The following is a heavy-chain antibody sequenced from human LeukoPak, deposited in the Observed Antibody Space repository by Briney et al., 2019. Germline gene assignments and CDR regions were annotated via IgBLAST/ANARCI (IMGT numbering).Heavy chain of an antibody. CDR2: IGTGGSTI. Sequence: GGSLRLSCAASGFTFSDYYMSWIRQAPGKGLEWVSYIGTGGSTIYYADSVKGRFTISRDNAKNSLYLQMNSPRAEDTAVYYCARHSDHRGFYYYYYMDVWGKGTTVTVSS. V-gene: IGHV3-11*04. CDR1: GFTFSDYY. CDR3: ARHSDHRGFYYYYYMDV. D-gene: IGHD1-14*01. J-gene: IGHJ6*03.